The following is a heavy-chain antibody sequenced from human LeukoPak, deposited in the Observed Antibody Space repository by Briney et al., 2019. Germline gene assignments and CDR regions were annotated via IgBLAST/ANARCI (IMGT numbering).Heavy chain of an antibody. CDR1: GHTFTGIY. D-gene: IGHD2-8*01. Sequence: ASVKVSCKASGHTFTGIYVHWVRQAPGQGLDWMGWINCNRGDIHYAQKFQGRVIMTRDTSSSTAYVDLSRLTSDDTAVYYCARGVGTSWFDPWGQGTLVTVSS. V-gene: IGHV1-2*02. CDR3: ARGVGTSWFDP. CDR2: INCNRGDI. J-gene: IGHJ5*02.